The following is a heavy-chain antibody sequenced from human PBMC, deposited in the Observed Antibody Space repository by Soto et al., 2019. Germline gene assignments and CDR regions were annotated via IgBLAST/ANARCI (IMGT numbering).Heavy chain of an antibody. V-gene: IGHV5-51*01. J-gene: IGHJ6*02. CDR1: GSSFASYW. CDR3: ARTRSFTLGFYYGMDV. Sequence: GESLKISCQGSGSSFASYWIGWVRQMPGQDLEWMGIIYPGDSDTRYSPSFQGQVTISADKSLRTAYLQWTSLKASDTALYYCARTRSFTLGFYYGMDVWGQGTTVTVSS. D-gene: IGHD6-6*01. CDR2: IYPGDSDT.